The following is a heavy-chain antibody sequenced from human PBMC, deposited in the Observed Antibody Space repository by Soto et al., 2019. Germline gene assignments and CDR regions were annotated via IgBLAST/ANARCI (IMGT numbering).Heavy chain of an antibody. CDR2: IYHSGST. CDR1: GGSISSYY. D-gene: IGHD1-7*01. Sequence: SETLSLTCPVSGGSISSYYWSWIRQPPGKGLEWIGYIYHSGSTYYNPSLKSRVTISVDRSKNQFSLKLSSVTAADTAVYYCARVDWNYGGSNWFDPWGQGTLVTVSS. CDR3: ARVDWNYGGSNWFDP. J-gene: IGHJ5*02. V-gene: IGHV4-59*12.